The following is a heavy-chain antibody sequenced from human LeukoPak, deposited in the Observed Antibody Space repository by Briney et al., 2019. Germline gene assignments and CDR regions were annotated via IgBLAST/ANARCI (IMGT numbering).Heavy chain of an antibody. CDR1: GVSIGTSSYY. CDR3: ARRVGFYGSGSLNYFDP. Sequence: SETLSLTCTVSGVSIGTSSYYWGWIRQPPGKGLEWIGSIFRAGSTYYSASLKSRLSISVDTSKNHIVLKLTSVTAADTAVYFCARRVGFYGSGSLNYFDPWGQGILVSVSS. J-gene: IGHJ5*01. V-gene: IGHV4-39*02. CDR2: IFRAGST. D-gene: IGHD3-10*01.